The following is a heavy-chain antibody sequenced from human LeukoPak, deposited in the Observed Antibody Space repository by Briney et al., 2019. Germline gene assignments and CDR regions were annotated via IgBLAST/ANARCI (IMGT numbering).Heavy chain of an antibody. Sequence: GGSLRLSCVVSGFTFDDYAMHWVRQAPGKGLEWVSLISGGGGSTYYADSVKGRFTISRVNSKNSLYLQMNSLRTEDTALYYCAKDNPWLGTFDIWGQGTMVTVSS. J-gene: IGHJ3*02. D-gene: IGHD5-12*01. CDR2: ISGGGGST. V-gene: IGHV3-43*02. CDR3: AKDNPWLGTFDI. CDR1: GFTFDDYA.